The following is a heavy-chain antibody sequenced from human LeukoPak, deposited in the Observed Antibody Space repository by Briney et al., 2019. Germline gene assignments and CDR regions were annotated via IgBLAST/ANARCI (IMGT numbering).Heavy chain of an antibody. J-gene: IGHJ4*02. D-gene: IGHD6-13*01. CDR3: ARGGPSIHIAAAGTFYY. CDR1: GYTFTGYY. V-gene: IGHV7-4-1*02. Sequence: GASVKVSCKASGYTFTGYYMHWVRQAPGQGLEWMGWINTNTGNPTYAQGFTGRFVFSLDTSVSTAYLQISSLKAEDTAVYYCARGGPSIHIAAAGTFYYWGQGTLVTVSS. CDR2: INTNTGNP.